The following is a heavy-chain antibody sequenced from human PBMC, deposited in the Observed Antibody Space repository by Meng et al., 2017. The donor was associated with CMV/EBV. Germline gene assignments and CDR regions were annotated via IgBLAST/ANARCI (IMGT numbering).Heavy chain of an antibody. Sequence: RPGESGVGLVRPGGSLTLSCASSGFTVSSNYMSWVRQAPGKGLEWVSVIYSGGSTYYADSVKGRFTISRDNSKNTLYLQMNSLRAEDTAVYYCAREGDGYDKAPYWGQGTLVTVSS. J-gene: IGHJ4*02. CDR1: GFTVSSNY. CDR3: AREGDGYDKAPY. CDR2: IYSGGST. D-gene: IGHD5-24*01. V-gene: IGHV3-66*01.